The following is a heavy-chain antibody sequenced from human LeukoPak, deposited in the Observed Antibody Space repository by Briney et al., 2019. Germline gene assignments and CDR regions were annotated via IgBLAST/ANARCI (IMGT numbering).Heavy chain of an antibody. CDR3: AKDFRIGYSAHFDY. D-gene: IGHD2-21*01. Sequence: GGSLRLSCVGSGFTFRSHAMSWVRQAPEKGLEFVSGIYENGGTTYYAVSLKRRFSISTYNFKNTLYLQMDSLRGEYTAVYYCAKDFRIGYSAHFDYWGQGALVTVSS. CDR1: GFTFRSHA. J-gene: IGHJ4*02. V-gene: IGHV3-23*01. CDR2: IYENGGTT.